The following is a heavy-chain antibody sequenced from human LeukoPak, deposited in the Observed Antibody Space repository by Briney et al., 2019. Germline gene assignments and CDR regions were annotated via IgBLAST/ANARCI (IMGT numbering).Heavy chain of an antibody. V-gene: IGHV3-53*01. CDR3: AREPGTDYWKYYFDY. CDR1: GFTFSSYW. J-gene: IGHJ4*02. CDR2: IYSGGTT. Sequence: GGSLRLSCAASGFTFSSYWMNWVRQAPGMGLEWVSVIYSGGTTYYADSVKGRFTISRDNSKNMLYLQMNSLRAEDTAVYYCAREPGTDYWKYYFDYWGQGTLVTVSS. D-gene: IGHD3/OR15-3a*01.